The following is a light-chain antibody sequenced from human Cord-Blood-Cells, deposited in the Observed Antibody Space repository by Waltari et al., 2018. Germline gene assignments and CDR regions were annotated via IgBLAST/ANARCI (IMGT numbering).Light chain of an antibody. V-gene: IGKV4-1*01. CDR1: QSVLYSSNNKNY. CDR2: WAS. J-gene: IGKJ1*01. Sequence: DIVMTQSPDSLAVSLGERATINCKSSQSVLYSSNNKNYLAWYQQKQGQTPKLLIYWASTRESGGPDRFSGSGSGTDFTLTIGSLQAEDVAVYYCQQYYSSPTFGQGTKVEIE. CDR3: QQYYSSPT.